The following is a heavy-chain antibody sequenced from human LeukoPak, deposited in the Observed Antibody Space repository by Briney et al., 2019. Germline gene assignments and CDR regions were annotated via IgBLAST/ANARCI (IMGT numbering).Heavy chain of an antibody. CDR2: IKQDGSEK. Sequence: PGGSLRLSCAASGFIFSSYWMSWVRQAPGKGLQWVANIKQDGSEKYYVDSVKGRFTISRDNAKNSLYLQMNSLRAEDTAVYYCAREISAAGRWFDPWGQGTPVTVSS. CDR3: AREISAAGRWFDP. J-gene: IGHJ5*02. V-gene: IGHV3-7*01. CDR1: GFIFSSYW. D-gene: IGHD6-13*01.